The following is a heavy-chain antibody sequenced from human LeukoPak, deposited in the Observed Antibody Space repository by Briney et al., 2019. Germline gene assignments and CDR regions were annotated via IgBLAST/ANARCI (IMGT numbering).Heavy chain of an antibody. CDR1: GFTFSSYA. Sequence: GGSLRLSCAASGFTFSSYAMSWVRQAPGKGLEWVANIKQDGSEKYYVDSVKGRFTISRDNAKNSLYLQMNSLRAEDTAVYYCASPTIFGVVIYYWSQGTLVTVSS. CDR3: ASPTIFGVVIYY. V-gene: IGHV3-7*01. CDR2: IKQDGSEK. J-gene: IGHJ4*02. D-gene: IGHD3-3*01.